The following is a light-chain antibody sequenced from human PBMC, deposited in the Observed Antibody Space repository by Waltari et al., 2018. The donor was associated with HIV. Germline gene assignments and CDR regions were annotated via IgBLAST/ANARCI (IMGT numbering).Light chain of an antibody. CDR3: NSRDSSGNPNYV. CDR1: SLRSYY. Sequence: SSELTQDPAVSVALGQTVRITCQGDSLRSYYASWYQQKPGQAPELVIYGKNNRPSGIPDRFSGSSSGNTASLTITGAQAEDEADYYCNSRDSSGNPNYVFGTGTKVTVL. V-gene: IGLV3-19*01. CDR2: GKN. J-gene: IGLJ1*01.